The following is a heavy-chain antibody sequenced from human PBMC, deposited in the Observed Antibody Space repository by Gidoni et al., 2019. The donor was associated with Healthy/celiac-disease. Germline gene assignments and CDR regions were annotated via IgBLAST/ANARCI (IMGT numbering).Heavy chain of an antibody. V-gene: IGHV3-66*01. D-gene: IGHD3-22*01. CDR2: IYSGGST. CDR1: GFPVSSNY. CDR3: ARDLATMIVVEPDAFDI. Sequence: EVQLVESGGGLVQPGGSLRLSCAASGFPVSSNYMSWVRQAPGKGLEWVSVIYSGGSTYYADSVKGRFTISRDKSKNTLYLQMNSLRAEDTAVYYCARDLATMIVVEPDAFDIWGQGTMVTVSS. J-gene: IGHJ3*02.